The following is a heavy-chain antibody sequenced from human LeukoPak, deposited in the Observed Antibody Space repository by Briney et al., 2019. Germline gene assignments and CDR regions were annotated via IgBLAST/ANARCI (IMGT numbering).Heavy chain of an antibody. J-gene: IGHJ3*02. CDR2: INHSGST. V-gene: IGHV4-39*07. Sequence: SETLSLTCTVSGGSISSSSYYWSWIRQPPGKGLEWIGEINHSGSTIYNPSLKSRVTISVDTSKNQFSLKLSSVTAADTAVYYCAREYYYDSSGYYVRGGPNPDAFDIWGQGTMVTVSS. CDR1: GGSISSSSYY. CDR3: AREYYYDSSGYYVRGGPNPDAFDI. D-gene: IGHD3-22*01.